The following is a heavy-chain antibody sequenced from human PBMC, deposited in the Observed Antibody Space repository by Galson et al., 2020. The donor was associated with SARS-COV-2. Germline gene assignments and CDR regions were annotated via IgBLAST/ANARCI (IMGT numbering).Heavy chain of an antibody. CDR1: GGSISSGGYY. D-gene: IGHD3-10*01. Sequence: ASETLSLTCTVSGGSISSGGYYWSWIRQHPGKGLEWIGYIYYSGSTYYNPSLKSRVTISVDTSKNQFSLKLSSVTAADTAVYYCAREVITMVRGVIRGWFDPWGQGTLVTVSS. J-gene: IGHJ5*02. V-gene: IGHV4-31*03. CDR3: AREVITMVRGVIRGWFDP. CDR2: IYYSGST.